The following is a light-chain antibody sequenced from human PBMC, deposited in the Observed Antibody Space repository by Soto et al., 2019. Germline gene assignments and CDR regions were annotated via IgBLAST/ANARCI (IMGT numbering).Light chain of an antibody. J-gene: IGKJ4*01. CDR2: GTS. CDR1: QSISSSF. V-gene: IGKV3D-20*02. Sequence: EIVLTQSPGTLSLSPGESATLSCRASQSISSSFFAWYQHKPGQAPRLLIYGTSNRATGIPDRFSGSGSGTDFTLTISRLEPEDFAVYYCQQRGNWPLTFGGGTKVQIK. CDR3: QQRGNWPLT.